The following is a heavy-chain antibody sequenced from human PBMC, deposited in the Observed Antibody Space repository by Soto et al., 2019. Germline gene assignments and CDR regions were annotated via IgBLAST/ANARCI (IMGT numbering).Heavy chain of an antibody. J-gene: IGHJ6*02. D-gene: IGHD3-3*01. CDR3: ARIWSGYYPYYYYGMDV. CDR1: GYTFTSYD. V-gene: IGHV1-8*01. Sequence: GASVKVSCKASGYTFTSYDINWVRQATGQGLEWMGWMNPNSGNTGYAQKFQGRVTMTRNTSISTAYMELSSLRSEDTAVYYCARIWSGYYPYYYYGMDVWGQGTTVTVSS. CDR2: MNPNSGNT.